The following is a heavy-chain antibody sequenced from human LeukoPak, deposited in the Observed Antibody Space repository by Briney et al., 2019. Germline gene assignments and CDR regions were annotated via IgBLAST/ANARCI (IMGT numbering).Heavy chain of an antibody. CDR3: ARDSEIRWFYK. CDR2: IYSSGTT. D-gene: IGHD2-15*01. CDR1: GGSFSSGY. Sequence: SETLSLACAMSGGSFSSGYWSWIRQPPGKGLEWIGYIYSSGTTNNNPSLESRVTVSVDTSKKICSLKLTSVTAADTAVYFCARDSEIRWFYKWGQGILVTVSP. V-gene: IGHV4-59*01. J-gene: IGHJ4*02.